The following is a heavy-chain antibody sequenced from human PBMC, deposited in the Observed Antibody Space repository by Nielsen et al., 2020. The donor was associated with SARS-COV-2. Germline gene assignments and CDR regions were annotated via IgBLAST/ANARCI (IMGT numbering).Heavy chain of an antibody. J-gene: IGHJ4*02. V-gene: IGHV4-59*01. CDR1: GDSISSYY. Sequence: GSLRLSCTVSGDSISSYYWSWIRQAPGKGLAWIGYINYSGSTNYNPSLKSRVPISVDTSKNQFSLKLTSVTAADTAVYYCAREQYHFWSDYARYFDYWGQGSLVTVSS. CDR3: AREQYHFWSDYARYFDY. D-gene: IGHD3-3*01. CDR2: INYSGST.